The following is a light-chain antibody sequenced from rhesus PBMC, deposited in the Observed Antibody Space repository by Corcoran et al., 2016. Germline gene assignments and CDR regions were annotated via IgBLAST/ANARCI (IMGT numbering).Light chain of an antibody. V-gene: IGKV2-78*01. Sequence: EIVMTQTPLSLSVTPGEPASISCRSSQSLLHSNGYTYLHWYLQKPGQSPQLLIYGVSHWASGVPDRLSGRGSDTNFTLTISRVEAEHVGVYYCGQTLQTPFTFGPGTKLDIK. CDR1: QSLLHSNGYTY. CDR2: GVS. J-gene: IGKJ3*01. CDR3: GQTLQTPFT.